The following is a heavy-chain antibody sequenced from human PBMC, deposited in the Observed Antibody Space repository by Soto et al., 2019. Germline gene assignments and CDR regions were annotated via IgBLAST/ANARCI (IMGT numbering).Heavy chain of an antibody. V-gene: IGHV4-59*12. D-gene: IGHD3-10*01. J-gene: IGHJ4*02. Sequence: SETLSLTCTVSGGSISSYYWSWIRQPPGKGLEWIGYIYYSGSTNYNPSLKSRVTISVDTSKNQFSLKLSSVTAADTAVYYCARGTLYGSGNSNDYWGQGTLVTVSS. CDR2: IYYSGST. CDR1: GGSISSYY. CDR3: ARGTLYGSGNSNDY.